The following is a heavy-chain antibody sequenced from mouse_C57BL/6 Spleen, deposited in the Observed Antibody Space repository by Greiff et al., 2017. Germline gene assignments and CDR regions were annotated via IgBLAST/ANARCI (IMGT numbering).Heavy chain of an antibody. CDR3: TRFYYDYGPFAY. CDR1: GFTFSDAW. V-gene: IGHV6-6*01. D-gene: IGHD2-4*01. Sequence: EVHLVESGGGLVQPGGSMKLSCAASGFTFSDAWMDWVRQSPEKGLEWVAEIRNKANNHATYYAESVKGRFTISRDDSKSSVYLQMNSLRAEDTGIYYCTRFYYDYGPFAYWGQGTLVTVSA. CDR2: IRNKANNHAT. J-gene: IGHJ3*01.